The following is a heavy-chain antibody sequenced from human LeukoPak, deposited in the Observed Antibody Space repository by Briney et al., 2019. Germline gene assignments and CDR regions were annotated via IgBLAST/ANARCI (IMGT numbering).Heavy chain of an antibody. J-gene: IGHJ2*01. CDR2: IYYSGST. Sequence: SETLSLTCTVSGGSISSYYWSWIRQPPGKGLEWIGSIYYSGSTYYNPSLKSRVTISVDTSKNQFSLKLNSVTAADTAVYYCAREYCSSTSCYEVVYFDLWGRGTLVTVSS. CDR3: AREYCSSTSCYEVVYFDL. V-gene: IGHV4-59*12. D-gene: IGHD2-2*01. CDR1: GGSISSYY.